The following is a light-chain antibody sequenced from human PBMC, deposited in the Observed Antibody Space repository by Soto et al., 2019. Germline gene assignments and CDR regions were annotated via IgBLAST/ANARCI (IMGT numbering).Light chain of an antibody. Sequence: EIVMTQSPTIPSVSPREKGTLSFRASQSVSSNLAWYQQKPGQAPRLLIYGVYTRAPGIPARLSGSGSGTEFTLTISSLQSEDFAVYYCQQYHSWPPRTFGQGTKVDIK. V-gene: IGKV3D-15*01. CDR1: QSVSSN. J-gene: IGKJ1*01. CDR3: QQYHSWPPRT. CDR2: GVY.